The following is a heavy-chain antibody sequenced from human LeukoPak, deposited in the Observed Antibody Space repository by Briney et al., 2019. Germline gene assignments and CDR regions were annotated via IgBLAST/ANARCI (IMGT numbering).Heavy chain of an antibody. CDR3: ARDLSRKFEIDF. CDR2: ISDSGGST. J-gene: IGHJ4*02. Sequence: GGTLRLSCAASGFTFRNFGMSWVRQAPGKGLEWVSSISDSGGSTYYAASVRGRLTISRDNSRNTLYLQMNSLRAEDTAVYYCARDLSRKFEIDFWGQGTLVTVPS. V-gene: IGHV3-23*01. CDR1: GFTFRNFG.